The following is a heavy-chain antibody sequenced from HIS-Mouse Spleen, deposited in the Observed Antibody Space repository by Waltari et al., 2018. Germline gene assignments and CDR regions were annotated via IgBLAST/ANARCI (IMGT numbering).Heavy chain of an antibody. Sequence: QLQLQESGPGLVKPSETLSLTCTVSGGSISSSSYYWGWIRQPPGKGLEWIGSIYYSGGTYYNPSRNSRVTISVDTSKNQFSLKRGSVTAADTAVYYCAREIPYSSSWYDWYFDLWGRGTLVTVSS. J-gene: IGHJ2*01. CDR1: GGSISSSSYY. D-gene: IGHD6-13*01. CDR3: AREIPYSSSWYDWYFDL. V-gene: IGHV4-39*07. CDR2: IYYSGGT.